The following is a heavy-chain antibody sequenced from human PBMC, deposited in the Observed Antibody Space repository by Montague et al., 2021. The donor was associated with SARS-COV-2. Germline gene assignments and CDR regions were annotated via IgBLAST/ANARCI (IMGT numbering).Heavy chain of an antibody. CDR1: GTSFSGYY. D-gene: IGHD3-10*01. V-gene: IGHV4-34*01. CDR2: INHGGST. CDR3: ARLRDGVVPSPILGVGPYYSYYYMDV. Sequence: SETLSLTRAVHGTSFSGYYWNWIRQPPGKGLEWIGEINHGGSTKYSPSLKSRLTISADTSKNQFSLKLTSVAAADTAVYCCARLRDGVVPSPILGVGPYYSYYYMDVWGRETTVTVSS. J-gene: IGHJ6*03.